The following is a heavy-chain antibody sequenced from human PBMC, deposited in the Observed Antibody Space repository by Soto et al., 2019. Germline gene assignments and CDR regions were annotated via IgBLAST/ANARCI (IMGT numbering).Heavy chain of an antibody. J-gene: IGHJ5*02. CDR2: IYHSGST. CDR1: GGSISSSNW. Sequence: WETLSLTCAVSGGSISSSNWWSWVRQPPGKGLEWIGEIYHSGSTNYNPSLKSRVTITVDKSKNQFSLKLSSVAAAYTAVYYCARRTEWLARNCFDLWGQGTLVTVSS. D-gene: IGHD6-19*01. CDR3: ARRTEWLARNCFDL. V-gene: IGHV4-4*02.